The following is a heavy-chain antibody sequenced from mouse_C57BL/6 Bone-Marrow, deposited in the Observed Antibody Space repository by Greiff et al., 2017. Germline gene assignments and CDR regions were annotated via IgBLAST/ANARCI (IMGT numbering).Heavy chain of an antibody. Sequence: VQLQQSGAELVRPGTSVKMSCKASGYTFTNYWIGWAKQRPGHGLEWIGDIYPGGGYTNYNEKFKGKATLTADTSSSTAYMQFSILTSEDSAIYYCARSLWDLFDYWGQGTTLTVSS. J-gene: IGHJ2*01. CDR2: IYPGGGYT. V-gene: IGHV1-63*01. CDR1: GYTFTNYW. CDR3: ARSLWDLFDY. D-gene: IGHD4-1*01.